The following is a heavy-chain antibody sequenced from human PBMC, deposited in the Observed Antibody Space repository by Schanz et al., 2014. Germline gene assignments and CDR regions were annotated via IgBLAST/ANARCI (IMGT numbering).Heavy chain of an antibody. CDR1: GFTFSTFA. CDR2: ISYDGSKK. CDR3: ARGGFGEVSYCDY. J-gene: IGHJ4*02. D-gene: IGHD3-10*01. Sequence: VQLLESGGDLVQPGGSLRLSCSASGFTFSTFAMHWVRQAPGKGLEWVGVISYDGSKKSYADSVKGRFTISRDNSKNTLYLQMNSLRPEDTAVYYCARGGFGEVSYCDYWGQGTLVTVSS. V-gene: IGHV3-30*04.